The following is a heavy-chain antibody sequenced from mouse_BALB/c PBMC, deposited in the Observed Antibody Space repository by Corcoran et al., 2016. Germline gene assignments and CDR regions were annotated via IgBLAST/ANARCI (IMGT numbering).Heavy chain of an antibody. J-gene: IGHJ3*01. CDR1: GYTFTNSG. CDR2: INTYTGEP. D-gene: IGHD6-1*01. Sequence: QIQLVQSGPELKKPGETVKISCKASGYTFTNSGMTWVKQAPGKGLKWMGWINTYTGEPTYADDFKGRFAFSLETSASTAYLQINNLKNEDMATYFCARLDANGAYWGQGTLVTVSA. V-gene: IGHV9-1*02. CDR3: ARLDANGAY.